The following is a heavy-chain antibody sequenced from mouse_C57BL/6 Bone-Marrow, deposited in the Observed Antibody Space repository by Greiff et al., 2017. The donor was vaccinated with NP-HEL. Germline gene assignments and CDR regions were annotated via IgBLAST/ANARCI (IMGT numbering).Heavy chain of an antibody. J-gene: IGHJ3*01. CDR2: ISDGGSYT. Sequence: EVQRVESGGGLVKPGGSLKLSCAASGFTFSSYAMSWVRQTPEKRLEWVATISDGGSYTYYPDNVKGRFTLSRDNAKNNLYLQMSQLKSEDTAMYYGARDGFYDGYSGLAYWGQGTLVTVSA. D-gene: IGHD2-3*01. CDR3: ARDGFYDGYSGLAY. CDR1: GFTFSSYA. V-gene: IGHV5-4*01.